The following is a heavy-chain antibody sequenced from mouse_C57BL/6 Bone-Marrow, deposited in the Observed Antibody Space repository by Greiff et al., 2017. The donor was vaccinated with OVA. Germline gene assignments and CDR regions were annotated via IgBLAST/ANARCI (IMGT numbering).Heavy chain of an antibody. CDR3: ARFPLITTVVASDYFDY. Sequence: VQLQQPGAELVKPGASVKLSCKASGYTFTSYWMHWVKQRPGQGLEWIGMIHPNSGSTNYNEKFKSKATLTVDKSSSTAYMQLSSLTSEDSAVYYCARFPLITTVVASDYFDYWGQGTTLTVSS. J-gene: IGHJ2*01. D-gene: IGHD1-1*01. CDR2: IHPNSGST. CDR1: GYTFTSYW. V-gene: IGHV1-64*01.